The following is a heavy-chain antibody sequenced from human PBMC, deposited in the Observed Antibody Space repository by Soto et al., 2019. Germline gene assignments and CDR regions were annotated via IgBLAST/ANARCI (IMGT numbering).Heavy chain of an antibody. Sequence: QVQLVQSGAGVKKPGSSVKVSCKASGGTFSSYTISWVRQAPGQGLEWMGRIIPILGIANYAQKFQGRVTITADKATSTAYMELSSLRAEDTAVYYWASWGYSSSRNANLLGWFDPWGQGTLVTVSS. CDR2: IIPILGIA. CDR1: GGTFSSYT. V-gene: IGHV1-69*02. CDR3: ASWGYSSSRNANLLGWFDP. J-gene: IGHJ5*02. D-gene: IGHD6-13*01.